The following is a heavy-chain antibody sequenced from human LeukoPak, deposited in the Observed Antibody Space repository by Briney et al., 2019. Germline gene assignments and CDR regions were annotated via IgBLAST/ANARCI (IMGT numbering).Heavy chain of an antibody. J-gene: IGHJ4*02. CDR3: AKDLRTYGSGIYRLPTVIFNY. D-gene: IGHD3-10*01. CDR1: GFTFSSYW. V-gene: IGHV3-23*01. CDR2: IIAAGDST. Sequence: GGSLRLSCAASGFTFSSYWMSWLRQAPGKGLEWVSIIIAAGDSTYYADSVKGRFTISRDNSKNTLYLQMNSLRAEDTAIYYCAKDLRTYGSGIYRLPTVIFNYWGQGTLVTVSS.